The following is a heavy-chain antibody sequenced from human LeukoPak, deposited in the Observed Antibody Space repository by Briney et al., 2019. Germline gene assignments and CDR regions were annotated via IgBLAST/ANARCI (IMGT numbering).Heavy chain of an antibody. D-gene: IGHD3-10*01. CDR1: GGSISSYY. V-gene: IGHV4-38-2*02. CDR3: ARDQWFGELLYHY. CDR2: IYHSGST. Sequence: SPSETLSLTCTVSGGSISSYYWSWIRQPPGKGLEWIGSIYHSGSTYYNPSLKSRVTISVDTSKNQFSLKLSSVTAADTAVYYCARDQWFGELLYHYWGQGTLVTVSS. J-gene: IGHJ4*02.